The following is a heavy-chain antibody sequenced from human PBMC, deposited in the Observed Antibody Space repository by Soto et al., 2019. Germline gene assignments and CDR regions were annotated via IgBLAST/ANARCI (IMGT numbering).Heavy chain of an antibody. CDR2: MSISGSIQ. V-gene: IGHV3-48*03. Sequence: GGSLRLSCGASGFTFSSYEMNWVRQAPGKGLEWVSYMSISGSIQYYADSVKGRFTISRDSAKNALYLQMNSLGAEDTALYYCARGPATIDYWGQGTLVTVSS. CDR3: ARGPATIDY. CDR1: GFTFSSYE. J-gene: IGHJ4*02.